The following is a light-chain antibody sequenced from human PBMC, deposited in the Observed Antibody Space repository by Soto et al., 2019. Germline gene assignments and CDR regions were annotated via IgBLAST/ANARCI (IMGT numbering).Light chain of an antibody. CDR1: TSNIESHS. J-gene: IGLJ1*01. V-gene: IGLV1-44*01. Sequence: QSALTQPPSASGTPGQRIIISCSGSTSNIESHSVNWYQQVPGTAPKLLTVTNNQRPSGVPDRFSGSKSGASASPAISGLQSEDEATYYCATWDDSRKGVFGTGTKVTVL. CDR2: TNN. CDR3: ATWDDSRKGV.